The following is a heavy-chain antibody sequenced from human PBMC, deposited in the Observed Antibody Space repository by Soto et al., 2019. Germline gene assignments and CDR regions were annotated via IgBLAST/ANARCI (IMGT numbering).Heavy chain of an antibody. D-gene: IGHD3-22*01. J-gene: IGHJ4*02. CDR3: AKDKGYYDSSGYPGDY. Sequence: ESGGGLVQPGGSLRLSCAASGFTFSSYAMSWVRQAPGKGLEWVSAISGSGGSTYYADSVKGRFTISRDNSKNTLYLQMNSLRAEDTAVYYCAKDKGYYDSSGYPGDYWGQGTLVTVSS. CDR1: GFTFSSYA. V-gene: IGHV3-23*01. CDR2: ISGSGGST.